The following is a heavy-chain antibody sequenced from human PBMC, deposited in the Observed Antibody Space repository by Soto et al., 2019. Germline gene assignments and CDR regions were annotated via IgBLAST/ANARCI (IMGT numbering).Heavy chain of an antibody. J-gene: IGHJ6*02. CDR2: ISSSSSYI. V-gene: IGHV3-21*01. CDR3: ARDRQLRYFDWLLEPYYYYGMDV. Sequence: GGSLRLSCAASGFTFSSYSMNWVRQAPGKGLEWVSSISSSSSYIYYADSVKGRFTISRDNAKNSLYLQMNSLRAEDTAVCYCARDRQLRYFDWLLEPYYYYGMDVWGQGTTVTVSS. CDR1: GFTFSSYS. D-gene: IGHD3-9*01.